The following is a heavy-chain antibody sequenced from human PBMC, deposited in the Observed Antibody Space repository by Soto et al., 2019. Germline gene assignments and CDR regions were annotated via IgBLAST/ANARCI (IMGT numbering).Heavy chain of an antibody. CDR2: ISSDESNK. V-gene: IGHV3-30-3*01. Sequence: QVQLVESGGGVVQPGRSPRLSCGASGFIFSNYAMYWVRQAPGKGLEWVAVISSDESNKYYADSVKGRFTISRDNSKNTLYLHMNSMRAEDTAMYYCARVPGYCGGSSCYGDYYSGMDVWGQGTTVTVSS. J-gene: IGHJ6*02. CDR1: GFIFSNYA. CDR3: ARVPGYCGGSSCYGDYYSGMDV. D-gene: IGHD2-15*01.